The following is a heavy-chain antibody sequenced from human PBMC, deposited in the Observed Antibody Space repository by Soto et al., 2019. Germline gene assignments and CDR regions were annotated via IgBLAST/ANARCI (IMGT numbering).Heavy chain of an antibody. CDR3: ATFVGATTVTRGSPRDY. CDR1: GGSFSGYH. V-gene: IGHV4-34*01. Sequence: VQLQQWGAGLLKPSETLSLTCAVYGGSFSGYHWSWFRQPPGKGLEWIGEINPSGSINYNPSLKSRVTISVGTSKNQFSLTLSSGTAAATAVYYCATFVGATTVTRGSPRDYWGQGTLVTVSS. D-gene: IGHD4-4*01. CDR2: INPSGSI. J-gene: IGHJ4*02.